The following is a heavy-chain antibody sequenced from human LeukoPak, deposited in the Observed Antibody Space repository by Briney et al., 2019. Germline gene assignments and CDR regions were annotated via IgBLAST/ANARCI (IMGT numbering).Heavy chain of an antibody. CDR1: GYTFTSYY. J-gene: IGHJ4*02. D-gene: IGHD3-22*01. CDR2: INPSGGST. Sequence: GASVKVSCKASGYTFTSYYIHWVRQAPGQGLEWMGIINPSGGSTSYSQKFQGRVTLTRDTSTRKVYMELSSLRSEDTAVFYCARTLDSDSSGYYLNYWGQGTLVTVS. V-gene: IGHV1-46*01. CDR3: ARTLDSDSSGYYLNY.